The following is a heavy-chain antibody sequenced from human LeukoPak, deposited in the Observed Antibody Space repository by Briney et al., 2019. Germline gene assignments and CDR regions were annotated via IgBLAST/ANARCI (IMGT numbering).Heavy chain of an antibody. V-gene: IGHV3-23*01. CDR1: GFTFSSYD. Sequence: GGSLRLSCAASGFTFSSYDMGWVRQAPGEGLEWVSTISGSGTSTYYTDSVKGRFTISRDNPKNAQYLQMNSLRAEDTAVYYCAKAIAATGRWWIFDYWGQGTLVTVSS. CDR3: AKAIAATGRWWIFDY. J-gene: IGHJ4*02. D-gene: IGHD6-13*01. CDR2: ISGSGTST.